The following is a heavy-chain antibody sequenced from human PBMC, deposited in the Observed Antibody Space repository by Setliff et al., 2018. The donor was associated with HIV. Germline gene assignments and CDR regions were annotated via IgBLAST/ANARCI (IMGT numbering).Heavy chain of an antibody. J-gene: IGHJ4*02. D-gene: IGHD4-4*01. CDR3: ARGHDYSNYRRLDS. CDR2: IHHSGSS. V-gene: IGHV4-59*08. CDR1: GDSIITYY. Sequence: SETLSLTCTVSGDSIITYYWTWIRQPPGKGLEWIGYIHHSGSSDYTPSLRSRVTMSVDTSKNQFSLKLTSVTAADTAVYYCARGHDYSNYRRLDSWGQGILVTVSS.